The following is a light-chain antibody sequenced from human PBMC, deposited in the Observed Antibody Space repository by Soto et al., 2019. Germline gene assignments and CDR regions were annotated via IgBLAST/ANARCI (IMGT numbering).Light chain of an antibody. Sequence: DIHITQSPSTLSASVGDRVTITCRATQTISTWLAWYQQKPGKAPELLIYTASTLQSGVPSRFSGSGSGTDFTLTISSLQPEDFATYYCQQYISYPWAFGQGTKVDIK. J-gene: IGKJ1*01. CDR2: TAS. V-gene: IGKV1-5*03. CDR3: QQYISYPWA. CDR1: QTISTW.